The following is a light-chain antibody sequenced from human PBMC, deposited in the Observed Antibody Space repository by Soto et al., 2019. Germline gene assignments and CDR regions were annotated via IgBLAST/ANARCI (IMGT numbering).Light chain of an antibody. CDR3: QQYNNWPPMST. V-gene: IGKV3-15*01. CDR2: GTS. Sequence: EIVMTQSPDTLSVSPGERATLSCRASQNVGRNVAWYQQRPGQAPRLLIHGTSTRAADIPASSSGSVSGTEFTLTINSMQPEDFVIYYCQQYNNWPPMSTFGQGTKLEMK. J-gene: IGKJ2*01. CDR1: QNVGRN.